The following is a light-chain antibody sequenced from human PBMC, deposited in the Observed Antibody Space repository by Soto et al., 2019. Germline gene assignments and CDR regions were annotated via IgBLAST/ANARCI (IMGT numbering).Light chain of an antibody. V-gene: IGLV2-14*01. CDR3: MSYTTRSAWV. CDR1: SSDVGGYRY. Sequence: QSALTQPASVSGSPGQSITISCTGTSSDVGGYRYVSWYQQYPGKAPKLIIYEVSSRPSGVSNRFSGSKSGNTASLTISGRQAEDEGNYYCMSYTTRSAWVFGGGTKLTVL. CDR2: EVS. J-gene: IGLJ3*02.